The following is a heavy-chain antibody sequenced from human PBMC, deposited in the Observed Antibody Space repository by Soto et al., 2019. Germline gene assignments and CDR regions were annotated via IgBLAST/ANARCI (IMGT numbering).Heavy chain of an antibody. CDR3: ARADLIAVAGPSNIDY. CDR1: GYTFTSYY. CDR2: INPSGGST. J-gene: IGHJ4*02. Sequence: GASVKVSCKASGYTFTSYYMHWVRQAPGQVLEWFGIINPSGGSTSYAQKFQGRVTMTRDTSTSTVYMELSSLRSEDTAVYYCARADLIAVAGPSNIDYWGQGTLVTVSS. V-gene: IGHV1-46*03. D-gene: IGHD6-19*01.